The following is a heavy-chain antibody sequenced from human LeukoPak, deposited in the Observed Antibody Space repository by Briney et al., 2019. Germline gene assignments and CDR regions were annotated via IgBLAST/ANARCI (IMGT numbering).Heavy chain of an antibody. CDR2: IYYSGST. J-gene: IGHJ6*03. CDR3: ARFVIGYMDV. Sequence: SETLSLTCTVSGGSISSSGYYWGWIRQPPGKGLEWIGNIYYSGSTYYNPSLKSRVTISVDTSKNQFSLKLSSVTAADTAVYYCARFVIGYMDVWGKGTTVTISS. V-gene: IGHV4-39*01. CDR1: GGSISSSGYY.